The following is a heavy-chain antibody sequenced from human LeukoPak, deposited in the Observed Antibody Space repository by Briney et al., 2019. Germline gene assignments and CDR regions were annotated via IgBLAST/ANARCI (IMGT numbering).Heavy chain of an antibody. J-gene: IGHJ5*02. V-gene: IGHV4-61*02. D-gene: IGHD3-10*01. Sequence: SETLSLTCIVSGGSINSDTYYWTWIRQPAGKGLEWIGRIYTTGSPNYNPSLKSRVTISIDTSKNQFSLKLSSVSAADTAVYYCARDRGITTARGVPSWFDPWGQGTLVTASS. CDR3: ARDRGITTARGVPSWFDP. CDR2: IYTTGSP. CDR1: GGSINSDTYY.